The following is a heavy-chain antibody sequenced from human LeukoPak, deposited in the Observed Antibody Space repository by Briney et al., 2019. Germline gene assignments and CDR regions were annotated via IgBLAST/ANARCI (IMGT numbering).Heavy chain of an antibody. CDR2: IKQDGSEK. V-gene: IGHV3-7*01. CDR1: GFPFNVQT. J-gene: IGHJ4*02. D-gene: IGHD6-13*01. Sequence: GVSLRLSCAASGFPFNVQTMTWVRQAPGKGLEWVANIKQDGSEKNYVDSVKGRFTISRDNAENSLFLQMNSLRVEDTAVYYCAREWQGGIAAAGTRIEGDYWGQGTLVAVSS. CDR3: AREWQGGIAAAGTRIEGDY.